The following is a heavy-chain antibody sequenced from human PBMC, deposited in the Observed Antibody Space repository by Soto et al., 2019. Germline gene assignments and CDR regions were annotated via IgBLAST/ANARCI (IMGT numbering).Heavy chain of an antibody. D-gene: IGHD3-16*01. V-gene: IGHV1-46*01. Sequence: QVQLVQSGAEVKKPGASVKVSCKAFGYTFTNYYMHWVRQAPGQGLEWMGIINPSGGSTNYAQKFQGRVTMTRDTATTTVYMELSGLRSEDTAVCHCARKDRRYYEENYYYGMDVWGQGTTVTVSS. CDR1: GYTFTNYY. J-gene: IGHJ6*02. CDR2: INPSGGST. CDR3: ARKDRRYYEENYYYGMDV.